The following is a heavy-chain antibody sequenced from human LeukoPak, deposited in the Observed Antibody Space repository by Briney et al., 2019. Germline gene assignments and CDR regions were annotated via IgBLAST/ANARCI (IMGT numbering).Heavy chain of an antibody. J-gene: IGHJ4*02. Sequence: GASVEVSCKASGYTFTAGYYMHWVRQAPGQGLEWMGWINPNSGGTNCAQKFQGRVTMTRDMSINTAYMELSRLRSDDTAVYYCARGNRDPIDYWGQGTLVTVSS. CDR3: ARGNRDPIDY. CDR2: INPNSGGT. CDR1: GYTFTAGYY. V-gene: IGHV1-2*02. D-gene: IGHD4-11*01.